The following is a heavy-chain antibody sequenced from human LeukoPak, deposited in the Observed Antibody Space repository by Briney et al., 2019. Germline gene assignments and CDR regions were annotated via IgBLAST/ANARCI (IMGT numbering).Heavy chain of an antibody. CDR3: ARVWTGQWPPHYYYMDV. J-gene: IGHJ6*03. Sequence: GGSLRLSCAASGFTFSRYWMSWVRQAPGKGLEWVSCISSSSSYIYYADSVKGRFTISRDNAKNSLYLQMNSLRAEDTAVYYCARVWTGQWPPHYYYMDVWGKGTTVTISS. V-gene: IGHV3-21*01. CDR2: ISSSSSYI. CDR1: GFTFSRYW. D-gene: IGHD6-19*01.